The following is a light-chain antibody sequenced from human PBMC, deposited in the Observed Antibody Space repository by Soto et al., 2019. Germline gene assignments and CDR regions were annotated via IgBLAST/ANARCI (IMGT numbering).Light chain of an antibody. J-gene: IGKJ5*01. Sequence: EIVMTQSPATLSVSPGERATLSCRASQSVSSNLAWYQQKPGQAPRLLIYGASTRATGITARFSGSGSGTEFPLTISSLQSEDFAVYYCQQYNNWPPSITFGQGTRLEIK. CDR2: GAS. CDR3: QQYNNWPPSIT. V-gene: IGKV3-15*01. CDR1: QSVSSN.